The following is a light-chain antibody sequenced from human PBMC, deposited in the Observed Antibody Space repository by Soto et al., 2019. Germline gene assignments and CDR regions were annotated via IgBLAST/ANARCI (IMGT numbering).Light chain of an antibody. J-gene: IGKJ1*01. CDR2: KAS. Sequence: DIQMTQSQYTLSASVGDRVTITSRASQSTSSWLAWYQQKPGKAPNLLIYKASSLESGVPSRFSGSGSGTEFTLTISSLQPDDFATYYCQEYNTYSRTFGQGTKVDI. CDR3: QEYNTYSRT. CDR1: QSTSSW. V-gene: IGKV1-5*03.